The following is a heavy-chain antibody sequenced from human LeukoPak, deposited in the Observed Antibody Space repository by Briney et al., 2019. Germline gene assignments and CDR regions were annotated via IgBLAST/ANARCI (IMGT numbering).Heavy chain of an antibody. D-gene: IGHD2-15*01. J-gene: IGHJ4*02. CDR1: GGSFSGYY. V-gene: IGHV4-34*01. CDR3: ARGREALLSY. Sequence: SETLSLTCAVYGGSFSGYYWSWIRQPPGKGLEWIGEINHSGSTNYNPSLKSRVTISVDTSKNQFSLKLSSVTAADTAVYYCARGREALLSYWGQGTPVTVSS. CDR2: INHSGST.